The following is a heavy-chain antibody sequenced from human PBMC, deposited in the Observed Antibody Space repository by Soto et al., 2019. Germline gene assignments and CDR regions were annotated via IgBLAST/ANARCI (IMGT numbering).Heavy chain of an antibody. CDR1: GYTFTSHG. CDR2: MNPNSGNT. V-gene: IGHV1-8*02. J-gene: IGHJ3*02. CDR3: ARGPVYDAFDI. D-gene: IGHD3-16*01. Sequence: ASVKVSCKASGYTFTSHGISWVRQAPGQGLEWMGWMNPNSGNTGYAQKFQGRVTMTRNTSISTAYMELSSLRSEDTAVYYCARGPVYDAFDIWGQGTMVTVSS.